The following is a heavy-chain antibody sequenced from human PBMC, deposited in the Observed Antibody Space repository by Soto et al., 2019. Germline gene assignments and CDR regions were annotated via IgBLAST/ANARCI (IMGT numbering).Heavy chain of an antibody. CDR1: GAPITTTKW. D-gene: IGHD3-16*01. J-gene: IGHJ6*02. CDR3: ATQTISYTWGV. Sequence: QVQLQESGPGLVKPSETLSLTCTVSGAPITTTKWWAWVPLPPGKGLEWIGELSRGLERSSNPSLEGRFTRSLDKSTIHFSPKRTSVTAAETTIYYCATQTISYTWGVWCRGTSVTFSS. CDR2: LSRGLER. V-gene: IGHV4-4*02.